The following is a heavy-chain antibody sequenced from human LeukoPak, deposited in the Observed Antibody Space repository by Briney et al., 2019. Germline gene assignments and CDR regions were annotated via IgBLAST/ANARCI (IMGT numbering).Heavy chain of an antibody. J-gene: IGHJ4*02. CDR2: INHSGST. D-gene: IGHD5-18*01. CDR3: ARGIQLWLRLRRNNYFDY. V-gene: IGHV4-34*01. CDR1: GVSFSGYY. Sequence: NPSETLSLTCAVYGVSFSGYYWSWIPQPPGKGLEWLGEINHSGSTNYNPSLKSRVTISVDTSKNQFSLKLSSVTAADTAVYYCARGIQLWLRLRRNNYFDYWGQGTLVTVSS.